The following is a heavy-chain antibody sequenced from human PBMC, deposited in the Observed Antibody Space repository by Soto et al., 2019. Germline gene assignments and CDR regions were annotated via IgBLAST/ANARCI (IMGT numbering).Heavy chain of an antibody. CDR2: VSIGGST. V-gene: IGHV3-23*01. Sequence: GGSLRLCCAASGFTFSSYAMGWVRQGPGKGLEWVAVVSIGGSTHYADSVRGRFTISRDNSKNTLSLQMNSLTAEDTAVYFCAKRRGAGGHFDYWGQGALVTVSS. D-gene: IGHD2-15*01. CDR3: AKRRGAGGHFDY. J-gene: IGHJ4*02. CDR1: GFTFSSYA.